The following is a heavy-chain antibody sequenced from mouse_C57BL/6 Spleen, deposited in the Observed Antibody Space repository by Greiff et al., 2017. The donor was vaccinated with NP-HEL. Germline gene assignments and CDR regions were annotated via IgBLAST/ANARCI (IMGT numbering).Heavy chain of an antibody. J-gene: IGHJ2*01. V-gene: IGHV1-52*01. CDR2: IDPADSET. D-gene: IGHD2-4*01. CDR3: ARSLYDYHYFDY. CDR1: GYTFTSYW. Sequence: QVQLQQPGAELVRPGSSVKLSCKASGYTFTSYWMHWVKQRPIQGLEWIGNIDPADSETHYNQKFKDKATLTVDKSSSTAYMQLSSLTSEDSAVYDCARSLYDYHYFDYWGQGTTLTVSS.